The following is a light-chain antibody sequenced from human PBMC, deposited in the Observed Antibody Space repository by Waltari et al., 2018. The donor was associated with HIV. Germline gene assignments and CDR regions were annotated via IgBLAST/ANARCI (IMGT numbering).Light chain of an antibody. CDR1: DIGDKH. CDR2: DDK. J-gene: IGLJ1*01. V-gene: IGLV3-21*01. Sequence: YVLTQPPSVSVAPGKTATITCGGNDIGDKHLNRYQQKAGQAPVLVIYDDKLRPSGIPARLSGANAGDTATLTISGVEVGDEAEYYCQVFENSRDQAFGTGTKVTVL. CDR3: QVFENSRDQA.